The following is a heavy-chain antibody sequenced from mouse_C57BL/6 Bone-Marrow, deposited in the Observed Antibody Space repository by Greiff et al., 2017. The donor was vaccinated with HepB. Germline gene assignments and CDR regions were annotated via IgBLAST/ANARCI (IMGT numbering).Heavy chain of an antibody. Sequence: EVKLMESGGGLVKPGGSLKLSCAASGFTFSDYGMHWVRQAPEKGLEWVAYISSGSSTIYYADTVKGRFTISRDNAKNTLFLQMTSLRSEDTAMYYCARKRAYYSNFPLAMDYWGQGTSVTVSS. J-gene: IGHJ4*01. D-gene: IGHD2-5*01. CDR1: GFTFSDYG. CDR3: ARKRAYYSNFPLAMDY. V-gene: IGHV5-17*01. CDR2: ISSGSSTI.